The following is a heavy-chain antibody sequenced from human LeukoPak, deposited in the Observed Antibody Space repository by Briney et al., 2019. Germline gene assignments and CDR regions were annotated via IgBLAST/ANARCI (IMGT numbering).Heavy chain of an antibody. Sequence: GGSLRLSCTVSGFTVSSNSMSWVRQAPGKGLEWVSFIYSDNTHYSDSVKGRFTISRDNSKNTLYLQMNSLRAEDTAVYYCAKKSLSRYYYDNGPFDIWGQGTMVTVSS. CDR2: IYSDNT. D-gene: IGHD3-22*01. J-gene: IGHJ3*02. CDR3: AKKSLSRYYYDNGPFDI. CDR1: GFTVSSNS. V-gene: IGHV3-66*03.